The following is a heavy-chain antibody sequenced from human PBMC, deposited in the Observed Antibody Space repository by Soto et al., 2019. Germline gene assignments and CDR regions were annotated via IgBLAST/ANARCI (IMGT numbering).Heavy chain of an antibody. V-gene: IGHV1-69*04. Sequence: GASVKVSCKASGGTFSSYTISWVRQAPGQGLEWMGRIIPILGVANYAQKFQGRVTITADKSTSTAYMELSSPRSEDTAVYYCARDLQTSGWYPNHDAFDIWGQGTMVTVSS. J-gene: IGHJ3*02. CDR1: GGTFSSYT. D-gene: IGHD6-19*01. CDR2: IIPILGVA. CDR3: ARDLQTSGWYPNHDAFDI.